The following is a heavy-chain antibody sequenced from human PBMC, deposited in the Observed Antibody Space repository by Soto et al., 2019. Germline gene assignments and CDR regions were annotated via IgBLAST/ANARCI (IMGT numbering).Heavy chain of an antibody. Sequence: GGSLRLSCAASGFTFSSYSMNWVRQAPGKGLEWVSSISSSSSYIYYADSVKGRFTISRDNAKNSLYLQMNSLRAEDTAVYYCARDRSITMVRGVIGVDGMDVWGQGTTVTV. CDR2: ISSSSSYI. D-gene: IGHD3-10*01. CDR3: ARDRSITMVRGVIGVDGMDV. J-gene: IGHJ6*02. V-gene: IGHV3-21*01. CDR1: GFTFSSYS.